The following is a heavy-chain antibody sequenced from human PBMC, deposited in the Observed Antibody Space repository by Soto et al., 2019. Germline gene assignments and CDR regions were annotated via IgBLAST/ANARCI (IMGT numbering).Heavy chain of an antibody. Sequence: GPLRLSCAASGFSFSTYTMNWVRQAPGKGLEWVSSISSTSTYIHYADSVKGRFTISRDNARSSLYLQMNSLRAEDTAVYFCASGYSSGFLQHWGQGTLVTVSS. CDR2: ISSTSTYI. CDR3: ASGYSSGFLQH. J-gene: IGHJ4*02. V-gene: IGHV3-21*01. CDR1: GFSFSTYT. D-gene: IGHD6-19*01.